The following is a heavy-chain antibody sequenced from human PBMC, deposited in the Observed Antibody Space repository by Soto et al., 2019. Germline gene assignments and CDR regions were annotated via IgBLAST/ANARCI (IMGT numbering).Heavy chain of an antibody. CDR1: GLSFSAAW. D-gene: IGHD3-3*01. Sequence: EVQLVESGGGLVKPGESLRLSCAVSGLSFSAAWMKWVRQAPGKGLEWVGRIKSKGGGETTDYAAPVKGRFTISRDDSKNTLYLQMNSLKTEDTAVYYCAHQGDFFDTILSWGQGALVTV. J-gene: IGHJ5*02. CDR2: IKSKGGGETT. V-gene: IGHV3-15*07. CDR3: AHQGDFFDTILS.